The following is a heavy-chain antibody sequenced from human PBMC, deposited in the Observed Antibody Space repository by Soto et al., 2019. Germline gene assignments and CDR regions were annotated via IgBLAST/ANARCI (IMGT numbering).Heavy chain of an antibody. J-gene: IGHJ4*02. D-gene: IGHD2-21*02. CDR1: GGSISSSSYY. CDR2: IYYSGST. V-gene: IGHV4-39*01. Sequence: PSETLSLTCTVSGGSISSSSYYWGWIRQPPGKGLEWIGSIYYSGSTYYNPSLKSRVTISVDTSKNQFSLKLSSVTAADTAVYYFAKDGGNSGFEFWGQGTLVTVSS. CDR3: AKDGGNSGFEF.